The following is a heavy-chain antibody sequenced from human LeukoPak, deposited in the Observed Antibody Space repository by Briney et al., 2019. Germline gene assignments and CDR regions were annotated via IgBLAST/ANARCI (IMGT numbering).Heavy chain of an antibody. CDR1: GFTFGDYA. J-gene: IGHJ5*02. Sequence: GGSLRLSCTASGFTFGDYARSWVRQAPGKGLEWVGFIRSKAYGGTTEYAASVKGRFTISRDDSKSIAYLQMNSLKTEDTAVYYCTSQPIVVVVAATPSPWGQGTLVTVSS. V-gene: IGHV3-49*04. CDR3: TSQPIVVVVAATPSP. CDR2: IRSKAYGGTT. D-gene: IGHD2-15*01.